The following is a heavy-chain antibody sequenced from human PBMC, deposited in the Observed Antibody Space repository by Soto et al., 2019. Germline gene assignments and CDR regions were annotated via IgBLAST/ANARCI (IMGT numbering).Heavy chain of an antibody. V-gene: IGHV3-74*03. J-gene: IGHJ5*02. CDR1: GFAFSSYW. CDR2: IKGDGSST. Sequence: QAGGSLRLSCAASGFAFSSYWMHWFRQAPGKGLVWVSRIKGDGSSTTYADSVKGRFTISRDNAKKTLYLQMNNLRVEDTAVYYLARCYGFGAGTWFETGGPGTLVRVSP. CDR3: ARCYGFGAGTWFET. D-gene: IGHD3-10*01.